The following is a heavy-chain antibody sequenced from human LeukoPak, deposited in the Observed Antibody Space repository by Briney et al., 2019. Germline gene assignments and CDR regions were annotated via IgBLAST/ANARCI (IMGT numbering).Heavy chain of an antibody. CDR3: ASSSSGWMDY. Sequence: PSETLSLTCAVYGGFFSGYYWSWIRQPPGKGLEWIGYIYYSGSTNYNPSLKSRVTISVDTSKNQFSLKLSSVTAADTAVYYCASSSSGWMDYWGQGTLVTVSS. J-gene: IGHJ4*02. CDR1: GGFFSGYY. CDR2: IYYSGST. D-gene: IGHD6-19*01. V-gene: IGHV4-59*01.